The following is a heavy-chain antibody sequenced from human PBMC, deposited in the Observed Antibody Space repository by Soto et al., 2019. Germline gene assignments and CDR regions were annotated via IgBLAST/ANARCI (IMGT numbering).Heavy chain of an antibody. CDR2: INAGNGNT. D-gene: IGHD3-10*01. CDR1: GYTFTSYA. Sequence: QVQLVQSGAEVKKPGASVKVSCKASGYTFTSYAMHWVRQAPGQRLEWMGWINAGNGNTKYSQKFQGRVTITRDTSASTAYMELSSLRSEDTAVYYCARLMGYWFGDPPDYWGQGTLVTVSS. CDR3: ARLMGYWFGDPPDY. J-gene: IGHJ4*02. V-gene: IGHV1-3*01.